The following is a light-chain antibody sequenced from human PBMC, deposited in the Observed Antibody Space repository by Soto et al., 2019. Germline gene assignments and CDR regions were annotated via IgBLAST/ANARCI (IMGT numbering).Light chain of an antibody. CDR1: RSISRN. V-gene: IGKV3-15*01. J-gene: IGKJ4*01. CDR3: QPHNNWPVVT. Sequence: EMVMTQSPATLSVSPGERVTLSCRASRSISRNLAWYQQKPGQAPRLLIYGAYTRATGIPARFSCSGSGTEFTLTNIPLQSEDFAMYYCQPHNNWPVVTFGGGTRVEIK. CDR2: GAY.